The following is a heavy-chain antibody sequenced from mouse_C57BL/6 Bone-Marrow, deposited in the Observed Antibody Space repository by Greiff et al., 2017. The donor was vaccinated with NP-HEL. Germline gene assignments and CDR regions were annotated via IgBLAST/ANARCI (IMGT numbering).Heavy chain of an antibody. CDR1: GYTFTDYY. J-gene: IGHJ1*03. Sequence: VQLKESGPELVKPGASVKISCKASGYTFTDYYMNWVKQSHGKSLEWIGDINPNNGGTSYNQKFKGKATLTVDKSSSTAYMELRSLTSEDSAVYYCARGWLLPWYFDVWGTGTTVTVSS. CDR2: INPNNGGT. V-gene: IGHV1-26*01. D-gene: IGHD2-3*01. CDR3: ARGWLLPWYFDV.